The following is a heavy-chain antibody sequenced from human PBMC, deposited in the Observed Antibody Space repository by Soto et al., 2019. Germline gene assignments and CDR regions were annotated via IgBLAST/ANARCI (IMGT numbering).Heavy chain of an antibody. D-gene: IGHD3-10*01. CDR3: TKQRAGGGSGSDTYYVDF. Sequence: EVQLLESGGGLVQPGGSLRLSCSTSGFTFNTYAMNWVRQAPGKGLEWVSGIRYSGGTNYYADSVRGRFTISSDNSNKTLFLKMNSLSAEDTARDCCTKQRAGGGSGSDTYYVDFWCQGPLVTVSS. J-gene: IGHJ4*02. CDR2: IRYSGGTN. CDR1: GFTFNTYA. V-gene: IGHV3-23*01.